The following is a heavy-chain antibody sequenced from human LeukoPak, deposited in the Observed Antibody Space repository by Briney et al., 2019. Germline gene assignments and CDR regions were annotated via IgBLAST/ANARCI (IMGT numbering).Heavy chain of an antibody. J-gene: IGHJ4*02. CDR2: IYPGDSDT. V-gene: IGHV5-51*01. CDR3: ARHDGDSGYDSLDY. D-gene: IGHD5-12*01. CDR1: GYSFTSYW. Sequence: GESLKISRKGSGYSFTSYWIGWVRQMPGKGLEWMGIIYPGDSDTSYTPSYQGHVTSSAAKSIRTAYLQWSSLKASATAMYYCARHDGDSGYDSLDYWGQGTLVTVSS.